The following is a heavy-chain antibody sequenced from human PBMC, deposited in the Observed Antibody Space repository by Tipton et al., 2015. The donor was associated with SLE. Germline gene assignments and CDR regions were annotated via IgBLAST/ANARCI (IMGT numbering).Heavy chain of an antibody. D-gene: IGHD4-11*01. CDR3: ATLRRTTPDY. J-gene: IGHJ4*02. V-gene: IGHV3-23*01. CDR2: IIGSASST. Sequence: GSLKLSCVASRFSFASYAMSWVRQAPGKGLEWVSAIIGSASSTYYGDSVKGRFTISRDNSKNTLYLQMYSLRAEDTAVYYCATLRRTTPDYWGQGTLVTVSS. CDR1: RFSFASYA.